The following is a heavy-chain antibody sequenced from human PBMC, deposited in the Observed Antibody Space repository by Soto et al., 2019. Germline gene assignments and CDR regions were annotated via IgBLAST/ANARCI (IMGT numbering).Heavy chain of an antibody. CDR2: IYYSWST. CDR1: GGSISSGGYY. Sequence: SETLSLTCTVSGGSISSGGYYWSWIRQHPGKGLEWIGYIYYSWSTYYNPSLKSRVTISVDTPKNQFSLKLSSVTAADTAVYYCARYIVLMVYARYYYYGMDVWGQGTTVTVSS. D-gene: IGHD2-8*01. J-gene: IGHJ6*02. CDR3: ARYIVLMVYARYYYYGMDV. V-gene: IGHV4-31*03.